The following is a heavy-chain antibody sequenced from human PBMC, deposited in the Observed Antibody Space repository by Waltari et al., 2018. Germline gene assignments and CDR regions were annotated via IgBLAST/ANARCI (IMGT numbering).Heavy chain of an antibody. Sequence: QITLKESGPKLVKPTQTLTLTCTFSGFSLSTSGVGVAWIRQPPGKALEWLALIYWDDDKRYSPSLKSRLTITKDTSKNQVVLTMTNMDPVDTATYYCAHKGYGDYWSPFDYWGQGTLVTVSS. CDR3: AHKGYGDYWSPFDY. D-gene: IGHD4-17*01. J-gene: IGHJ4*02. V-gene: IGHV2-5*02. CDR2: IYWDDDK. CDR1: GFSLSTSGVG.